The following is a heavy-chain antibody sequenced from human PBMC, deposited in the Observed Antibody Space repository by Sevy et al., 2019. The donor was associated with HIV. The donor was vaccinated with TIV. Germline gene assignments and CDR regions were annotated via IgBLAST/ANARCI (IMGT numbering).Heavy chain of an antibody. CDR1: GFTVTFNS. CDR3: VRERAGIDH. J-gene: IGHJ4*02. D-gene: IGHD6-19*01. V-gene: IGHV3-53*01. Sequence: GGSLRLSCAASGFTVTFNSMSWVRQAPGRGLVWVSVIYVGRNTYYADSVKGRFTIFIDSFKDTVDLQMDSLRPEDSCVYYCVRERAGIDHWGQGTLVTVSS. CDR2: IYVGRNT.